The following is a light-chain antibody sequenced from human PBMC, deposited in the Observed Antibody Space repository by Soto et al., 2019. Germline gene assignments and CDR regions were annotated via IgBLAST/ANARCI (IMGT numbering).Light chain of an antibody. J-gene: IGLJ2*01. V-gene: IGLV2-23*01. CDR3: CSYAGSTTLV. CDR1: SSDVGSYNL. Sequence: CTGTSSDVGSYNLVSWYQQHPGKAPKLMIYEDIRRPSGVSNRFSGSKSGNTASLTISGLQAEDEADYYCCSYAGSTTLVFGGGTKLTVL. CDR2: EDI.